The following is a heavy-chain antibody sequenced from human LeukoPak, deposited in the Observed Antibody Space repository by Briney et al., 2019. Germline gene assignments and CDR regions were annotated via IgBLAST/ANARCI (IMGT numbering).Heavy chain of an antibody. CDR3: ARVGRYYYDSSGAFDI. Sequence: ASVKVSCKASGYTFTSYGISWVRQAPGQGLEWMGWISAYNGNTNYAQKLQGRVTMTTGTSTSTAYMELRSLRSDDTAVYYCARVGRYYYDSSGAFDIWGQGTMVTVSS. CDR2: ISAYNGNT. J-gene: IGHJ3*02. V-gene: IGHV1-18*01. D-gene: IGHD3-22*01. CDR1: GYTFTSYG.